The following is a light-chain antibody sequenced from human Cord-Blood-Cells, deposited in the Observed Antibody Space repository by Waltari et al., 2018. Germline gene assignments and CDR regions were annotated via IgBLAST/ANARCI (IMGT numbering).Light chain of an antibody. CDR1: QSVSSN. CDR3: QQDNNWPWT. J-gene: IGKJ1*01. Sequence: EIGMTQSPATLSVSPGERATLSCWASQSVSSNLAWYQQKPGQAPRLLIYGASTRATGIPARFSGSGSGTEFTLTISSLQSEDFAVYYCQQDNNWPWTFGQGTKVEIK. CDR2: GAS. V-gene: IGKV3-15*01.